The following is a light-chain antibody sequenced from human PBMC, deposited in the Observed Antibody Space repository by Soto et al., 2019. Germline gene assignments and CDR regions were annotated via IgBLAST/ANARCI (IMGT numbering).Light chain of an antibody. Sequence: QSALTQSPSASASLGASVKLTCTLGSGHSSYAIAWHQQQPEKGPRYLMKLNSDGSHSKGDGIPDRFSGSSSGAERYLTISSLQSEDEADYYCQTLGTAILVFGGGTKMTVL. CDR2: LNSDGSH. CDR3: QTLGTAILV. J-gene: IGLJ2*01. CDR1: SGHSSYA. V-gene: IGLV4-69*01.